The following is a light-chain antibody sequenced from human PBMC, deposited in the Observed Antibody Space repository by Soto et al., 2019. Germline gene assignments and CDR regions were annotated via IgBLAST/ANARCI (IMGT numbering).Light chain of an antibody. J-gene: IGKJ1*01. Sequence: EIVLTQSPGTLSLSPGERATLSCRASQSVNSNYLAWYQQKPGQAPRLLIYGASSRATGIPDRFTGSGSGTAFTLTISRLEPEVFAVYYCQHYGDSPRRFGQGTKVEIK. CDR1: QSVNSNY. V-gene: IGKV3-20*01. CDR2: GAS. CDR3: QHYGDSPRR.